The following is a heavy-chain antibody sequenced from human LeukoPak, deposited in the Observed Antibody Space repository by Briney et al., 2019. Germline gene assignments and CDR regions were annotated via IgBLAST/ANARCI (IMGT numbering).Heavy chain of an antibody. J-gene: IGHJ5*02. D-gene: IGHD2-2*01. CDR2: MQSTGNS. CDR1: GDSISTYH. V-gene: IGHV4-4*08. Sequence: PSETLSLTCSVSGDSISTYHWNWIRKPPGKGLEWIGYMQSTGNSNYNPSLKNRVNIFVDMSKNQFVLNLRSVTATDTAVYYCARRGYCSSTSCYEYWFDPWGQGTLVTVSS. CDR3: ARRGYCSSTSCYEYWFDP.